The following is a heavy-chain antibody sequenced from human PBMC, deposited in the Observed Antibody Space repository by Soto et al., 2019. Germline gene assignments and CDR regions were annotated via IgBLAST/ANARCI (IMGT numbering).Heavy chain of an antibody. Sequence: SETLSLTCTVSGGSISSSSYYWGWIRQPPGKGLEWIGSIYYSGSTYYNPSLKSRVTISVDTSKNQFSLKLSSVTAADTAVYYCARHFPISSGWSSVCFDYWGQGXLVTVSS. CDR3: ARHFPISSGWSSVCFDY. V-gene: IGHV4-39*01. CDR1: GGSISSSSYY. D-gene: IGHD6-19*01. J-gene: IGHJ4*02. CDR2: IYYSGST.